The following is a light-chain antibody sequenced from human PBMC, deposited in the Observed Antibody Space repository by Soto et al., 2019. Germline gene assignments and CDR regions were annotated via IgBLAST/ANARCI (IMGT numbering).Light chain of an antibody. CDR3: QQYHRYSRT. V-gene: IGKV1-5*01. CDR1: QSIARY. CDR2: DAS. J-gene: IGKJ1*01. Sequence: DIQMTQSPSSLSASVGDRVTITCRASQSIARYLNWYQQKPGKAPKLLIYDASSLQSGVPSRFTGSGFGTEFTLTITSLQPDDFATYYCQQYHRYSRTFGQGTKVDIK.